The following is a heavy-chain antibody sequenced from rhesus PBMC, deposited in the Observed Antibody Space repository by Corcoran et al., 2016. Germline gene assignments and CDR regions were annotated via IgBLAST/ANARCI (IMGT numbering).Heavy chain of an antibody. CDR3: ARVIAAGLFDY. Sequence: QVQLQESGPGVVKPSETLSLTCAVSGGSINDSYRLSWIRQPPGKGLEWIGYIYGSIRSTNFNPSLRGRVTISKDTSKNQFSLKLSSVTAADTAVYYCARVIAAGLFDYWGQGVLVTVSS. CDR1: GGSINDSYR. V-gene: IGHV4S10*01. CDR2: IYGSIRST. J-gene: IGHJ4*01. D-gene: IGHD6-13*01.